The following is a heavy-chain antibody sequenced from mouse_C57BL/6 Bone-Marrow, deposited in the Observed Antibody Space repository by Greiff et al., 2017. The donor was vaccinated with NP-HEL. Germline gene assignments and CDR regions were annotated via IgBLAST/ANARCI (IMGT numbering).Heavy chain of an antibody. CDR1: GYTFTNYW. CDR3: ARCSSYFFDY. CDR2: IYPGGGYT. V-gene: IGHV1-63*01. Sequence: VQLQQSGAELVRPGTSVKMSCKASGYTFTNYWIGWAKQRPGHGLEWIGVIYPGGGYTNYNEKFKGKATLTADKSSSTAYMQFSSLTSEDSAIYYCARCSSYFFDYWGQGTTLTVSS. J-gene: IGHJ2*01. D-gene: IGHD1-1*01.